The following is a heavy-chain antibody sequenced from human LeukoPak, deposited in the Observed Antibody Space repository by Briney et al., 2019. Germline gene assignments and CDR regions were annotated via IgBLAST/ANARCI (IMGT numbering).Heavy chain of an antibody. CDR2: INHSGST. V-gene: IGHV4-34*01. D-gene: IGHD5-12*01. Sequence: SETLSLTCAVYGGSFSGYYWSWIRQPPGKGLELIGEINHSGSTNYNPSLKSRVTISVDTSKNQFSLKLSSVTAADTAVYYCARTYSGYDYGLPNFDYWGQGTLVTVSS. CDR1: GGSFSGYY. CDR3: ARTYSGYDYGLPNFDY. J-gene: IGHJ4*02.